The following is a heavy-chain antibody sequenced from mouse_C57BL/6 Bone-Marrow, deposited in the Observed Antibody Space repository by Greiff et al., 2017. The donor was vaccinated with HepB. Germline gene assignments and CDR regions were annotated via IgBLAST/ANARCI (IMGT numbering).Heavy chain of an antibody. Sequence: QVQLQQPGAELVKPGASVKLSCKASGYTFTSYWMQWVKQRPGQGLEWIGETDPSDSYTNYNQKFKGKATLTVDTSSSTAYMKLSSLTSEDSAVYYCAREVVTTGWYFDVWGTGTTVTVSS. V-gene: IGHV1-50*01. CDR1: GYTFTSYW. D-gene: IGHD2-2*01. CDR3: AREVVTTGWYFDV. CDR2: TDPSDSYT. J-gene: IGHJ1*03.